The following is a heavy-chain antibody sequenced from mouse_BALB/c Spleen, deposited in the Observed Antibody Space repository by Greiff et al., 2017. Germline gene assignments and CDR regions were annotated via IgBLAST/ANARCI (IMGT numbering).Heavy chain of an antibody. CDR3: TRGTTMPSTRFAY. J-gene: IGHJ3*01. Sequence: EVKLQESGTVLARPGASVKMSCKASGYTFTSYWMHWVKQRPGQGLEWIGAIYPGNSDTSYNQKFKGKAILTAVTSTSTAYMELSSLTNEDSAVYYCTRGTTMPSTRFAYWGQGTLVTVSA. CDR1: GYTFTSYW. D-gene: IGHD2-1*01. CDR2: IYPGNSDT. V-gene: IGHV1-5*01.